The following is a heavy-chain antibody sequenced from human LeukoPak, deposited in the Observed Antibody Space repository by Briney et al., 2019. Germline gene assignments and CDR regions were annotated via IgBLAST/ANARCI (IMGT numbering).Heavy chain of an antibody. V-gene: IGHV3-23*01. D-gene: IGHD3-22*01. Sequence: GGSLRLSCAASGFTFSSYAMSWVRQAPGKGLEWVSVISGSGGSTYYADSVKGRFTISRDNSKNTLYLQMNSLRAEDTAVYYCAKDMRGGYYDSSLTFDYWGQGTLVTVSS. CDR2: ISGSGGST. CDR1: GFTFSSYA. CDR3: AKDMRGGYYDSSLTFDY. J-gene: IGHJ4*02.